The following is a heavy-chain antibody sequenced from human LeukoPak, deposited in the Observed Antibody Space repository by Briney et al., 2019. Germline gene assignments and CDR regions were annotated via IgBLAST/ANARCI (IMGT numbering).Heavy chain of an antibody. CDR1: GRSLSGAY. CDR2: IFWSGNS. J-gene: IGHJ4*02. CDR3: SKRPAYYSPYDY. D-gene: IGHD3-10*01. V-gene: IGHV4-4*07. Sequence: SESLSLTCTVSGRSLSGAYWSWIRQPAGKGLEWIGHIFWSGNSNYNPDLKRRGTMSVDTSNNQFSHKLSSVTAADTAVYYCSKRPAYYSPYDYWGQGTLVTVSS.